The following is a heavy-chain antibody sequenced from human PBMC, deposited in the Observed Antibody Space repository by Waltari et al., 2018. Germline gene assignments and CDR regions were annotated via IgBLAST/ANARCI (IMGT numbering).Heavy chain of an antibody. CDR2: ISWNRGSI. J-gene: IGHJ3*02. CDR1: GFTFDDYA. D-gene: IGHD6-19*01. V-gene: IGHV3-9*03. CDR3: AKDVSSGWYLGAFDI. Sequence: EVQLVESGGGLVQPGRSLRLSCAASGFTFDDYAMHWVRQAPGKGLEWVSGISWNRGSIGYADSVKGRFTISRDNAKNSLYLQMNSLRAEDMALYYCAKDVSSGWYLGAFDIWGQGTMVTVSS.